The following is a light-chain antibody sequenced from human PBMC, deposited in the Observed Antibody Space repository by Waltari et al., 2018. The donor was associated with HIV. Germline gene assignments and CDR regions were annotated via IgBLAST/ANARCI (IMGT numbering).Light chain of an antibody. CDR2: DLI. J-gene: IGLJ1*01. CDR3: CSSAGKYTFV. V-gene: IGLV2-11*01. CDR1: TNYVGAYNY. Sequence: QSALTQSRSVSGSPGQSITISCPGTTNYVGAYNYVSWYQQHPGRAPKLLIFDLIKRPSGVPDRFSGSKSGNTASLTISGLQAEDEADYYCCSSAGKYTFVFGTGTKVTVL.